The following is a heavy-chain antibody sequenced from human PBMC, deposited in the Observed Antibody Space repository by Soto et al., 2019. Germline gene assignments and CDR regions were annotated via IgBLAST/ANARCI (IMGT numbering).Heavy chain of an antibody. CDR2: IYSDGRT. Sequence: LSSAASRFPVSSHFMRWDQETQGKGLEWVSFIYSDGRTYYADSVKGRFTISRDNSKNTLYLQMSSLRAEDTAVYYCASPGGLSGYHFDY. V-gene: IGHV3-66*01. CDR1: RFPVSSHF. J-gene: IGHJ4*01. CDR3: ASPGGLSGYHFDY. D-gene: IGHD3-22*01.